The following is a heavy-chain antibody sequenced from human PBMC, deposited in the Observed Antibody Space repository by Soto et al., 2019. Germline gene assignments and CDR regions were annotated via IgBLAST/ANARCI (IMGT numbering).Heavy chain of an antibody. CDR1: GYTFTNYY. V-gene: IGHV1-46*01. J-gene: IGHJ4*02. Sequence: GASVKVSCKASGYTFTNYYMHWVRQAPGQGLEWMGVIHYSGATPTYAQKFQGRVTMARDTSTSTVYVELSSPTSEDTAVYYCARGGPDLATIGSSDYWGQGTLVTVSS. D-gene: IGHD3-16*01. CDR3: ARGGPDLATIGSSDY. CDR2: IHYSGATP.